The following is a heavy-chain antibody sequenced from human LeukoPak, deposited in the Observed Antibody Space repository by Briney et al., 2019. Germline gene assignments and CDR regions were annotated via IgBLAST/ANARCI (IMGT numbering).Heavy chain of an antibody. CDR2: GFYGGSA. CDR1: GASISSSNDY. CDR3: ARQFATASADTRGYFDF. J-gene: IGHJ4*02. Sequence: PSETLSLTCTVSGASISSSNDYWGWIRQAPGKGLEWIGSGFYGGSAHYNPSLKSRATLSVDTSKNQFSLKLSSVTAADAAMYYCARQFATASADTRGYFDFWGQGTVVTVSS. D-gene: IGHD2-2*01. V-gene: IGHV4-39*01.